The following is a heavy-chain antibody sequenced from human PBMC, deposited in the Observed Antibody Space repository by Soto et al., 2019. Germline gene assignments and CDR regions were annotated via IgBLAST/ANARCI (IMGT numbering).Heavy chain of an antibody. D-gene: IGHD3-10*01. CDR3: ARCGERITVVRGTNYYYYGMDV. Sequence: QVQLVESGGGVVQPGRSLRLSCAASGFTFSSYGMHWVRQAPGKGLEWVAVIWYDGSNKYYADSVKGRFTISRDNSKNTLYLQMNSLRTEDTAVYYCARCGERITVVRGTNYYYYGMDVWGQGTTVTVSS. J-gene: IGHJ6*02. CDR2: IWYDGSNK. V-gene: IGHV3-33*01. CDR1: GFTFSSYG.